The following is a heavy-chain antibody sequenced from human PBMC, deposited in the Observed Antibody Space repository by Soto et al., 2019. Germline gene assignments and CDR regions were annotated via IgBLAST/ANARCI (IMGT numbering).Heavy chain of an antibody. Sequence: QLQLQESGPGLVKPSETLSLTCTVSGDSISSTTYSWGWIRQPPGKGLEWIASISFSGTTYYNPSLKSRVATSVDSSKNQLSLRLTSVTAADTAVYYCARHFSSPLLTFNWFDPWGQGTLVTVSS. D-gene: IGHD3-3*01. CDR1: GDSISSTTYS. CDR2: ISFSGTT. J-gene: IGHJ5*02. CDR3: ARHFSSPLLTFNWFDP. V-gene: IGHV4-39*01.